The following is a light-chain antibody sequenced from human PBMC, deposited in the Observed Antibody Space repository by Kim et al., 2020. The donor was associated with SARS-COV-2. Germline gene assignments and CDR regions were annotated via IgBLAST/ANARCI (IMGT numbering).Light chain of an antibody. CDR3: QQSGAFLT. J-gene: IGKJ4*01. V-gene: IGKV6-21*02. CDR1: QSIGNR. Sequence: SVTPKEQVTMTCRASQSIGNRLHWYQQKPDQSPKLLIRYASQSITGVPPRFSGSGSGTEFTLTINSLEAEDAATYYCQQSGAFLTFGGGTKVDIK. CDR2: YAS.